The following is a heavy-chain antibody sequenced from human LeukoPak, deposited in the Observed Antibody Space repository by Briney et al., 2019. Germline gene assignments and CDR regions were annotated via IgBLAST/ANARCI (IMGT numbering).Heavy chain of an antibody. CDR2: IYYSGST. J-gene: IGHJ4*02. D-gene: IGHD3-22*01. Sequence: SETLSLTCAVSGYSISSSNWWGWIRQPPGKGLEWIGYIYYSGSTYYNPSLKSRVTMSVDTSKNQFSLKLSSVTAVDTAVYYCARTTSDYYDSNGYPSLFDYWGQGTLVTVSS. CDR3: ARTTSDYYDSNGYPSLFDY. CDR1: GYSISSSNW. V-gene: IGHV4-28*01.